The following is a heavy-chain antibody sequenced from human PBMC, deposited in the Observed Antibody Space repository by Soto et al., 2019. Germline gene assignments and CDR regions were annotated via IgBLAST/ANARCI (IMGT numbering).Heavy chain of an antibody. Sequence: HPGGSLRLSCAASGFTFSSYAMSWVRQAPGKGLEWVSAISGSGGSTYYADSVKGRFTISRDNSKNTLYLQMNSLRAEDTAVYYCAKEGRYFDWLSYYYYGMDVWGQGTTVTVSS. CDR2: ISGSGGST. D-gene: IGHD3-9*01. J-gene: IGHJ6*02. CDR1: GFTFSSYA. V-gene: IGHV3-23*01. CDR3: AKEGRYFDWLSYYYYGMDV.